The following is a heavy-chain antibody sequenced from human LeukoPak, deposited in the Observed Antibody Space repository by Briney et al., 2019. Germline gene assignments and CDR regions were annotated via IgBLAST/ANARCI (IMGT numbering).Heavy chain of an antibody. CDR3: ARVRAGGYCSSTSCYAAYYYYYYMDV. CDR2: INHSGST. J-gene: IGHJ6*03. D-gene: IGHD2-2*01. Sequence: KTSETLSLTCAVYGASFSGYYWSWIRQPPGKGLEWIGEINHSGSTNYNPSLKSRVTISVDTSKNQFSLKLSSVTAADTAVYYCARVRAGGYCSSTSCYAAYYYYYYMDVWGKGTTVTISS. CDR1: GASFSGYY. V-gene: IGHV4-34*01.